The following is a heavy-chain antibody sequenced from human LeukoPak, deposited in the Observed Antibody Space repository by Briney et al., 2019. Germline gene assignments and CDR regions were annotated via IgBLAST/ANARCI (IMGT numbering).Heavy chain of an antibody. CDR3: AREIDSYGYGFPSFDY. V-gene: IGHV7-4-1*02. CDR1: GYTFTSYA. CDR2: INTNTGNP. Sequence: ASVKVSCKASGYTFTSYAMNWVRQAPGQGLEWMGWINTNTGNPTYAQGFTGRFVFSLDTSVSTAYLQISSLKAEDTAVYCCAREIDSYGYGFPSFDYWGQGTLVTVSS. D-gene: IGHD5-18*01. J-gene: IGHJ4*02.